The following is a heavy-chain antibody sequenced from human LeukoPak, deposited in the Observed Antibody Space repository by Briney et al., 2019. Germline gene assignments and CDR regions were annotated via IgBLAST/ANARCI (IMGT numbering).Heavy chain of an antibody. CDR1: GGSISRDSGGSISTIY. J-gene: IGHJ4*02. D-gene: IGHD3-10*01. V-gene: IGHV4-4*07. CDR3: ARGWAPRGEKSSFDQ. CDR2: IFASGHI. Sequence: SETLSLTCSVSGGSISRDSGGSISTIYWPWIRLVAGKGLEWLGRIFASGHINYNPFLRSRISMSVDTSKNQFSLKLSSVTAADTAVYYCARGWAPRGEKSSFDQWGQGTLVTVSS.